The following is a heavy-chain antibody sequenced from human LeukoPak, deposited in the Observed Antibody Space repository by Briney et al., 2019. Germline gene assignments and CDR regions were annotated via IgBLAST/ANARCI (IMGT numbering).Heavy chain of an antibody. CDR3: ASVAIAAAGNFDY. Sequence: GGSLRLSCAASGFTFSDYYMSWIRQAPGKGLEWVSYISSSGSTIYYADSVKGRFTISRDNAKNSLYLQMNSLRAEDTAVYYCASVAIAAAGNFDYWGQGTLVTVSS. CDR1: GFTFSDYY. V-gene: IGHV3-11*04. J-gene: IGHJ4*02. D-gene: IGHD6-13*01. CDR2: ISSSGSTI.